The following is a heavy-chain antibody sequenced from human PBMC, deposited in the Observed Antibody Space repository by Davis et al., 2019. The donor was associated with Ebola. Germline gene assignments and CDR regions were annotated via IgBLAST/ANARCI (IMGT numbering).Heavy chain of an antibody. CDR1: GFTFSHFG. CDR2: IRGSAGVT. D-gene: IGHD4-11*01. J-gene: IGHJ6*03. Sequence: GESLKISCAASGFTFSHFGMHWVRQAPGKGLEWVSSIRGSAGVTYYADSVKGRFTISRDNSKNTLFLQMNGLRAEDTAVYYCTKAGVTGFYYYYMGVWGTGTAVTVSS. V-gene: IGHV3-23*01. CDR3: TKAGVTGFYYYYMGV.